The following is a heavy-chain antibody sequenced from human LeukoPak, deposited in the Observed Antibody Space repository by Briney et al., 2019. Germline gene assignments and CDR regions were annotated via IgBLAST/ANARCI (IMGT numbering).Heavy chain of an antibody. CDR2: INQDGSGK. CDR3: AEGTTG. Sequence: GGSLRLSCATSGFTFSRHWMSWVRQAPGKGLEWVANINQDGSGKYYVDSVKGRFTISRDNAKNSLYLQMNSLRSEDTAIYYCAEGTTGWGQGALVTVSS. CDR1: GFTFSRHW. D-gene: IGHD1-1*01. J-gene: IGHJ1*01. V-gene: IGHV3-7*01.